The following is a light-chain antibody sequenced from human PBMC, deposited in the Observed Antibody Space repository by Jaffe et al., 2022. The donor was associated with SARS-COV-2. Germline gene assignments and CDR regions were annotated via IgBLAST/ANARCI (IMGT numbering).Light chain of an antibody. Sequence: SYVLTQPPSVSVAPGKTARITCGGNDIGSKSVHWYQQKPGQAPVLVIYFDSVRPSGIPERFSGSNSGTTATLTISRVEAGDEADYYCQVWDSSSDHPVFGGGTKLTVL. CDR2: FDS. V-gene: IGLV3-21*04. J-gene: IGLJ2*01. CDR3: QVWDSSSDHPV. CDR1: DIGSKS.